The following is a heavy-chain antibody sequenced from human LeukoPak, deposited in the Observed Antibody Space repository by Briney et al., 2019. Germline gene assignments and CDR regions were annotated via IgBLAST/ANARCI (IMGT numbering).Heavy chain of an antibody. CDR1: GGSISSGGYY. CDR2: IYYSGST. D-gene: IGHD1-7*01. V-gene: IGHV4-31*03. Sequence: SETLSLTCTVSGGSISSGGYYWSWIRQHPGKGLGWIGYIYYSGSTYYNPSLKSRVTISVDTSKNQFSLKLSSVTAADTAVYYCARRGATGTPGAWFDPWGQGTLVTVSS. J-gene: IGHJ5*02. CDR3: ARRGATGTPGAWFDP.